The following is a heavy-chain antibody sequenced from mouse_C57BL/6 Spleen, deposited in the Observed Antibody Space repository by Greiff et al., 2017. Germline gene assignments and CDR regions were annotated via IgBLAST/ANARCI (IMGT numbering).Heavy chain of an antibody. J-gene: IGHJ3*01. Sequence: QVQLQQSGPGLVQPSQSLSITCTVSGFSLTSYGVHWVRQSPGKGLEWLGVIWSGGSPDYNAAFISRLSIRTDNSKSQIVFKMNSLQAYDTAIYYCARNEGYYRDWFAYWGQGTLVTVSA. D-gene: IGHD2-3*01. CDR1: GFSLTSYG. CDR2: IWSGGSP. V-gene: IGHV2-2*01. CDR3: ARNEGYYRDWFAY.